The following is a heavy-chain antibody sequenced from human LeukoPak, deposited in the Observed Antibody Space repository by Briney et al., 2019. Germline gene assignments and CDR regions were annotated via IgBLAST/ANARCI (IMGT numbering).Heavy chain of an antibody. D-gene: IGHD6-13*01. CDR1: GGSISSGDYY. CDR3: AREDGSSWYNYFDY. CDR2: IYYSGST. Sequence: SETLSLTCTVSGGSISSGDYYWSWIRQPPGKGLEWIGYIYYSGSTYYNPSLKSRVTISVDTSKNQFSLKLSSVTAADTAVYYCAREDGSSWYNYFDYWGQGTLVTVSS. J-gene: IGHJ4*02. V-gene: IGHV4-30-4*08.